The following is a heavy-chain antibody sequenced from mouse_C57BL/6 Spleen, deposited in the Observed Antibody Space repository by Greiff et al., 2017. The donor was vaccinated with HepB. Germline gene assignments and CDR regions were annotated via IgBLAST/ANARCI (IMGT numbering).Heavy chain of an antibody. CDR3: ARDGFITTVVANYFDY. V-gene: IGHV5-4*01. CDR1: GFTFSSYA. Sequence: EVKVVESGGGLVKPGGSLKLSCAASGFTFSSYAMSWVRQTPEKRLEWVATISDGGSYTYYPDNVKGRFTISRDNAKNNLYLQMSHLKSEDTAMYYCARDGFITTVVANYFDYWGQGTTLTVSS. D-gene: IGHD1-1*01. J-gene: IGHJ2*01. CDR2: ISDGGSYT.